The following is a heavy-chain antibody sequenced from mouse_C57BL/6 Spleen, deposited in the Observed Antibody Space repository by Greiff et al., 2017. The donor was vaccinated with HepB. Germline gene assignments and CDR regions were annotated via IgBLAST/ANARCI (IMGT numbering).Heavy chain of an antibody. CDR2: IWRGGST. CDR1: GFSLTSYG. J-gene: IGHJ3*01. Sequence: VKLMESGPGLVQPSQSLSITCTVSGFSLTSYGVHWVRQSPGKGLEWLGVIWRGGSTDYNAAFMSRLSITKDNSKSQVFFKMNSLQADDTAIYYCAKGDYYGSSPWFAYWGQGTLVTVSA. V-gene: IGHV2-5*01. D-gene: IGHD1-1*01. CDR3: AKGDYYGSSPWFAY.